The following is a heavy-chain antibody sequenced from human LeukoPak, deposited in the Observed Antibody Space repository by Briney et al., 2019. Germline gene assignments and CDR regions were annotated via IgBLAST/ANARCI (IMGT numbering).Heavy chain of an antibody. D-gene: IGHD3-22*01. J-gene: IGHJ4*02. V-gene: IGHV3-11*01. CDR1: AFTFSEYS. CDR2: ITESGGTE. Sequence: GGSLRLSCVGSAFTFSEYSMSWIRQAPGRELEWISSITESGGTEYYADSVKGRFSISRDNAKSALYLQMNSLRAEDTVVYYCRTYYYDSSGFDYWGQGTLVTVSS. CDR3: RTYYYDSSGFDY.